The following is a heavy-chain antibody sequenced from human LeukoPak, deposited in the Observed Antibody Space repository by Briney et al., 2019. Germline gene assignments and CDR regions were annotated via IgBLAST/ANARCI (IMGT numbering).Heavy chain of an antibody. CDR2: IYTSGST. V-gene: IGHV4-61*02. Sequence: SETLSLTCTVPGGSISSGSYYWSWIRQPAGKGLEWIGRIYTSGSTNYNPSLKSRVTISVDTSKNQFSLKLSSVTAADTAVYYCAREASTGDLDYWGQGTLVTVSS. CDR1: GGSISSGSYY. CDR3: AREASTGDLDY. J-gene: IGHJ4*02. D-gene: IGHD7-27*01.